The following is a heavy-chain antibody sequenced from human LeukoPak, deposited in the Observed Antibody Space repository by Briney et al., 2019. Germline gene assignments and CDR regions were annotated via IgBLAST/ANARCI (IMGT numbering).Heavy chain of an antibody. Sequence: SETLSLTCTVSGGSISSHYWSWIRQPPGKGLEWIGYIYYSGSTNYNPSLKSRVTISVDTSKNQFSLKLSSVTAADTAVYYCARAPPHDPYYYYNMDVWGKGTTVTVSS. CDR1: GGSISSHY. V-gene: IGHV4-59*11. CDR3: ARAPPHDPYYYYNMDV. J-gene: IGHJ6*03. CDR2: IYYSGST.